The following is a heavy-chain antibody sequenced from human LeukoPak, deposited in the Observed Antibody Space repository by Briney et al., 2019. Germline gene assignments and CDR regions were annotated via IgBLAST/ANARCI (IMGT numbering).Heavy chain of an antibody. V-gene: IGHV1-69*04. Sequence: SVTLCFKISRGTFSSYAMSWVRQAPGQGLEWMGRIIPVLDMANYSQIFQDRVTITADKSTTTTYMELSSLRSEDTAVYYCARHITIFGVVITSTTLDQWGQGTLVTVSS. D-gene: IGHD3-3*01. CDR1: RGTFSSYA. CDR2: IIPVLDMA. CDR3: ARHITIFGVVITSTTLDQ. J-gene: IGHJ4*02.